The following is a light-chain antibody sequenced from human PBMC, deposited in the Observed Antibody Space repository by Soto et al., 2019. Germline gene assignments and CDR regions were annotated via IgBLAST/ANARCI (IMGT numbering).Light chain of an antibody. CDR2: ETS. CDR3: QQRCSWPLT. J-gene: IGKJ4*01. Sequence: EIVLTQSPATLSLSPGERATLSCRASQSVSSTFAWYQQKPGQAPRLLIYETSNRATGIPARFSGSGSGTDFTLTISSLEPEDFAVYYCQQRCSWPLTFGGGTRVEIK. CDR1: QSVSST. V-gene: IGKV3-11*01.